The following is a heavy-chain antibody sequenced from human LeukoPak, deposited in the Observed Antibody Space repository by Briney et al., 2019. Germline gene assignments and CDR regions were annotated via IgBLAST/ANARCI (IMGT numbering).Heavy chain of an antibody. V-gene: IGHV3-30*18. D-gene: IGHD2-2*01. J-gene: IGHJ4*02. CDR2: ISYDGSNK. Sequence: PGRSLRLSCAASGFAFSSYAMHWVRQAPGKGLEWVAVISYDGSNKYYADSVKGRFTISRDNSKNTLYLQMNSLRAEDTAVYYCAKFDFRNQLLPDYWGQGTLVTVSS. CDR3: AKFDFRNQLLPDY. CDR1: GFAFSSYA.